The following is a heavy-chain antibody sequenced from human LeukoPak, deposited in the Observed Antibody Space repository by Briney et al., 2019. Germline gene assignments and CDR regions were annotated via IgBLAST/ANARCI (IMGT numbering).Heavy chain of an antibody. V-gene: IGHV4-61*02. CDR1: GGSISSGGYS. Sequence: PSQTLSLTCAVSGGSISSGGYSWSWIRQPAGKGLEWIGRIYTSGSTDYNPSLKSRVTMSVDTSKNQFSLKLSSVTAADTAVYYCARAEYYYDSSGYYYYAFDIWGQGTMVTVSS. CDR2: IYTSGST. CDR3: ARAEYYYDSSGYYYYAFDI. D-gene: IGHD3-22*01. J-gene: IGHJ3*02.